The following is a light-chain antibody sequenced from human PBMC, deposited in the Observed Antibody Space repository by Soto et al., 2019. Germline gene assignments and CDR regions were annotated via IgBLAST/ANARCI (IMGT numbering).Light chain of an antibody. CDR2: END. CDR1: SSNIGKYY. J-gene: IGLJ1*01. V-gene: IGLV1-51*02. Sequence: QSVLTQPPSVSAAPGQKVTMSCSGSSSNIGKYYVSWHQQLPGTAPKLLIYENDKRPSGIPDRISGSKSGTSATLDITGLQTWDEADYYCGTWDSSLTTFVFGTGTKVTVL. CDR3: GTWDSSLTTFV.